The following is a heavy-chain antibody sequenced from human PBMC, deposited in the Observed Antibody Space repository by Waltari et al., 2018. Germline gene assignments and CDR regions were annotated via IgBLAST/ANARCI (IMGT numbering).Heavy chain of an antibody. CDR2: INYDGSQK. D-gene: IGHD2-2*01. J-gene: IGHJ4*02. CDR3: AKSRGFEY. CDR1: GFTLSRYW. Sequence: EVQLVESGGDLVQPGGSLRLSCAAPGFTLSRYWMSWVRQTPGKVLERGANINYDGSQKYYADSVKGRFTTSRDNAKSSVYLQMHSLRVEDTAMYYCAKSRGFEYWGQGALVTVSS. V-gene: IGHV3-7*01.